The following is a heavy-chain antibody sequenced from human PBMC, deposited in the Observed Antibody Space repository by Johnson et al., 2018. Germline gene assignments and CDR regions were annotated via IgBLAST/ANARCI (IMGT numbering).Heavy chain of an antibody. V-gene: IGHV3-48*01. Sequence: EVQLVESGGGLVQPGGSLRISCAASGFSFSSYSMNWVRQAPGKGLEWISYSSSSGNMYYADSVEGRFTISRDNVNNSVSLQMNSLGAEDTAVYYCARDDKWAFDIWGQGTMVTVSS. J-gene: IGHJ3*02. CDR1: GFSFSSYS. D-gene: IGHD1-26*01. CDR2: SSSSGNM. CDR3: ARDDKWAFDI.